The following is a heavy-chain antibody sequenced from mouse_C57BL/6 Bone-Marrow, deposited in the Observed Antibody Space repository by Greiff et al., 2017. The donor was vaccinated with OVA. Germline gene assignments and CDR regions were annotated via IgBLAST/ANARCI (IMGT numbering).Heavy chain of an antibody. CDR3: AREDYGSPSYYYAMDY. D-gene: IGHD1-1*01. Sequence: QVQLQQPGAELVKPGASVKLSCKASGYTFTSYWMQWVKQRPGQGLEWIGEIDPSDSYTNYNQKFKGKATLTVDTSSSTAYMQLSSLTSEDSAVYYCAREDYGSPSYYYAMDYWGQGTSVTVSS. CDR2: IDPSDSYT. J-gene: IGHJ4*01. CDR1: GYTFTSYW. V-gene: IGHV1-50*01.